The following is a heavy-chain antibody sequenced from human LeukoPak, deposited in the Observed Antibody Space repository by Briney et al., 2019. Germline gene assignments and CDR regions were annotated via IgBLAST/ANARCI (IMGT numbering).Heavy chain of an antibody. J-gene: IGHJ3*02. D-gene: IGHD3-16*01. Sequence: SQTLSLTCTVSGGSLSNGDYYWNWIRQHPGKGLECIGYIYYSGTTYYNPSLKSRVIISVDTSKKQFSLKLNSVTAADTAVYYCARDGVSDGFDIWGQGRMVTVSS. V-gene: IGHV4-31*03. CDR3: ARDGVSDGFDI. CDR2: IYYSGTT. CDR1: GGSLSNGDYY.